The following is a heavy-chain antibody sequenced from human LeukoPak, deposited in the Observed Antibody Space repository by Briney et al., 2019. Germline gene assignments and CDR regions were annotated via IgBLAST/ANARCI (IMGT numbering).Heavy chain of an antibody. Sequence: ASVKVSCKASGGTFSSYAISWVRQAPGQGLEWMGGITPIFGTANYAQKFQGRVTITADESTSTAYMELSSLRSEDTAVYYRARDPRRPDYGDYAWFDPWGQGTLVTVSS. CDR1: GGTFSSYA. J-gene: IGHJ5*02. CDR2: ITPIFGTA. D-gene: IGHD4-17*01. CDR3: ARDPRRPDYGDYAWFDP. V-gene: IGHV1-69*01.